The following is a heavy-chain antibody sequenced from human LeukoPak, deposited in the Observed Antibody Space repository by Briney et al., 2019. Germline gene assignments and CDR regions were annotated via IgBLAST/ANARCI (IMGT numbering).Heavy chain of an antibody. CDR2: IYYTGST. V-gene: IGHV4-39*01. CDR3: ASHYDILTGYEY. D-gene: IGHD3-9*01. CDR1: GYSINTNTFY. J-gene: IGHJ4*02. Sequence: SETLSRTCIVSGYSINTNTFYWGWIRQPPGKGLECIGCIYYTGSTYYNPSLKSRVTISVDTSKNQFSLKLTSVTAADTAMYYCASHYDILTGYEYWGQGTLVTVSS.